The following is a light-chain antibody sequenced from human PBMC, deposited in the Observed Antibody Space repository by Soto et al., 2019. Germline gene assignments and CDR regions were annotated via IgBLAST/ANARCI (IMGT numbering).Light chain of an antibody. CDR2: DAS. Sequence: IQMTQSPSSLSASVGDRVTITCRAIRSISNWLAWYQQKPGKAPKLLIYDASTLESGAPSRFSGGGFGTDFTLTIRSLQPDDFATYYCKKYSSYSTVGQGTK. J-gene: IGKJ1*01. CDR3: KKYSSYST. V-gene: IGKV1-5*01. CDR1: RSISNW.